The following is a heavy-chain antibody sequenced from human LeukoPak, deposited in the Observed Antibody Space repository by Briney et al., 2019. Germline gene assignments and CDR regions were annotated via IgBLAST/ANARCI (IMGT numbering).Heavy chain of an antibody. Sequence: SVKVSCKASGGTFISYAISWVRQAPGQGLEWMGRIIPILGIANYAQKFQGRVTITADKSTSTAYMELSSLRSEDTAVYYCARGYCSGGSCYSNFYYFDYWGQGTLVTVSS. CDR2: IIPILGIA. CDR3: ARGYCSGGSCYSNFYYFDY. V-gene: IGHV1-69*04. J-gene: IGHJ4*02. CDR1: GGTFISYA. D-gene: IGHD2-15*01.